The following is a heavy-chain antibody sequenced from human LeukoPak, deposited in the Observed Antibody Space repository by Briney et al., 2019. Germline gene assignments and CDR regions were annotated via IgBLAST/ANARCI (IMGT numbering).Heavy chain of an antibody. Sequence: KPSETLSLTCTVSGYSISSGYYWGWIRQPPGKGLEWIGSIYHSGSTYYNPSLKSRVTISVDTSKNQFSLKLSSVTAADTAVYYCARGYRAVVAAYNWFDPWGQGTLVTVSS. D-gene: IGHD2-15*01. J-gene: IGHJ5*02. CDR3: ARGYRAVVAAYNWFDP. CDR2: IYHSGST. CDR1: GYSISSGYY. V-gene: IGHV4-38-2*02.